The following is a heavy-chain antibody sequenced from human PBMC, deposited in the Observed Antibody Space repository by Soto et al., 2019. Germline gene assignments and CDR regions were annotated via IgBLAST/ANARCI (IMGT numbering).Heavy chain of an antibody. J-gene: IGHJ6*02. Sequence: GGSLRLSCAASGFTFSGSAMHWVRQASGKGLEWVGRIRSKANSYATAYAASVKGRFTISRDDSKNTAYLQMNSLKTEDTAVYYCTRQTYYYDSSGYLNYYYYGKDVWGQGTTVTVSS. CDR1: GFTFSGSA. CDR2: IRSKANSYAT. D-gene: IGHD3-22*01. V-gene: IGHV3-73*01. CDR3: TRQTYYYDSSGYLNYYYYGKDV.